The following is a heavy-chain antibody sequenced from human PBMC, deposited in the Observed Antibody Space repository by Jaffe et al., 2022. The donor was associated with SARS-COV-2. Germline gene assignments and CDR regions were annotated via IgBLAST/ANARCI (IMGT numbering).Heavy chain of an antibody. Sequence: EVQLVESGGVVVQPGGSLRLSCAASGFTFDDYTMHWVRQAPGKGLEWVSLISWDGGSTYYADSVKGRFTISRDNSKNSLYLQMNSLRTEDTALYYCAKPGRFQQLGYYFDYWGQGTLVTVSS. CDR3: AKPGRFQQLGYYFDY. V-gene: IGHV3-43*01. CDR2: ISWDGGST. D-gene: IGHD6-13*01. CDR1: GFTFDDYT. J-gene: IGHJ4*02.